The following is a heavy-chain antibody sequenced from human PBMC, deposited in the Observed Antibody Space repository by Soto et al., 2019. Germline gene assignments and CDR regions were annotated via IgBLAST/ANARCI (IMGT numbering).Heavy chain of an antibody. CDR3: ARVGGQLFGDHGMDV. J-gene: IGHJ6*02. V-gene: IGHV1-8*01. D-gene: IGHD3-10*01. Sequence: QVQLVQSGAEVKKPGASVKVSCKASGYTFTTYEINWVRQVPGQGLEWMGWMSPSSGNTGYVDQFRGRVTMTSNTSMNTAYMELSSMRSEDTAVYYCARVGGQLFGDHGMDVWGQGTKVTVSS. CDR2: MSPSSGNT. CDR1: GYTFTTYE.